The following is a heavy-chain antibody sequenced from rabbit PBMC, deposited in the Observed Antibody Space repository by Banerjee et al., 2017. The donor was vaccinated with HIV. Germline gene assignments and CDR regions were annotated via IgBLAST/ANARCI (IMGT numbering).Heavy chain of an antibody. Sequence: QEQLEESGGGLVQPEGSLTLTCTASGLSFSTKYVMCWVRQAPGKGLEWIACINTSSGNTVYASWAKGRFTISKTSSTTVTLQMTSLTAADTATYFCAREDGGVGGYDNNLWGPGTLVTVS. V-gene: IGHV1S45*01. CDR2: INTSSGNT. CDR1: GLSFSTKYV. D-gene: IGHD1-1*01. J-gene: IGHJ4*01. CDR3: AREDGGVGGYDNNL.